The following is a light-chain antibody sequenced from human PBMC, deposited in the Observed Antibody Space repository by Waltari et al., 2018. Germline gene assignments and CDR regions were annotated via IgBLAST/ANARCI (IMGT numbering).Light chain of an antibody. CDR2: GNS. CDR1: SSSIGSNP. CDR3: QSYDSSLWV. V-gene: IGLV1-40*01. Sequence: QSVLTQPPSESGTPGQRVTISCSGSSSSIGSNPVNWYQQLPGTAPKHLTYGNSNRPSGVPDRFSGSKSGTSASLAITGLQAEDEADYYCQSYDSSLWVFGGGTKLTVL. J-gene: IGLJ3*02.